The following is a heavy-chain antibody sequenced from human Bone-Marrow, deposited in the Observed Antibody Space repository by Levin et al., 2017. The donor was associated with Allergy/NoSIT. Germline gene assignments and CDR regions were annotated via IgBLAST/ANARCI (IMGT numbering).Heavy chain of an antibody. V-gene: IGHV4-4*02. D-gene: IGHD4-17*01. CDR2: IYHGGRT. J-gene: IGHJ4*02. Sequence: SETLSLTCTVSGGSISSSTWWSWVRQSPGTGLEWLGEIYHGGRTNYHPSLKSRVSMSVDKSKSQFSLKLSSVTAADTAVYYCARDPLDYGTNSGNYWGQGTLVTVSS. CDR1: GGSISSSTW. CDR3: ARDPLDYGTNSGNY.